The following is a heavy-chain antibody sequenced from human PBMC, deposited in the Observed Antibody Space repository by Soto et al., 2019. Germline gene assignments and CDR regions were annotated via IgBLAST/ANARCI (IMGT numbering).Heavy chain of an antibody. V-gene: IGHV3-7*05. CDR2: IKEDGSEI. CDR1: GFTFSSSW. D-gene: IGHD3-22*01. J-gene: IGHJ4*02. CDR3: AKEADTMILVVITDY. Sequence: GVSLRLSCAASGFTFSSSWMSWVRQAPGKGLEWVANIKEDGSEIHYVDSVKGRFTISRDNSKNTLYLQMNSLRAEDTAVYYCAKEADTMILVVITDYWGQGTLVTVSS.